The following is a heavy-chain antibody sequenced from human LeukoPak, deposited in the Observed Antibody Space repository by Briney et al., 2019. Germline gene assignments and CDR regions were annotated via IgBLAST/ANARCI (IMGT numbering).Heavy chain of an antibody. CDR3: ARDSTGIAAAGFDY. Sequence: PSETLSLTCTVSGGSISSSSYYWGWIRQPPGKGLEWIGSIYYSGSTYYNPSLKSRVTISVDTSKNQFSLKLSSVTAADTAVYYCARDSTGIAAAGFDYWGQGTLVTVSS. CDR2: IYYSGST. J-gene: IGHJ4*02. V-gene: IGHV4-39*07. CDR1: GGSISSSSYY. D-gene: IGHD6-13*01.